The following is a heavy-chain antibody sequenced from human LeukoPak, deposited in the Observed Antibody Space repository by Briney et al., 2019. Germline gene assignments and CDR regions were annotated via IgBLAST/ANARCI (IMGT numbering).Heavy chain of an antibody. CDR2: IYYSGST. CDR3: ARAARLKYGDYFDY. J-gene: IGHJ4*02. D-gene: IGHD4-17*01. CDR1: GGSISSYY. Sequence: SETLSLTCTVSGGSISSYYWSWIRQPPGKGLEWIGYIYYSGSTNYNPSLKSRVTISVGTSKNQFSLKLSSVTAADTAVYYCARAARLKYGDYFDYWGQGTLVTVSS. V-gene: IGHV4-59*01.